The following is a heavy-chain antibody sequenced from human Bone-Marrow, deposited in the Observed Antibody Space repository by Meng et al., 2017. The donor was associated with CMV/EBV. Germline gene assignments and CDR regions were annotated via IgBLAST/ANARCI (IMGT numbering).Heavy chain of an antibody. J-gene: IGHJ6*02. D-gene: IGHD2-2*01. Sequence: GESLKISCAASGFTFSSYSMNWVRQAPGKGLEWVSSISSSSSYIYYADSVKGRFTISRDNAKNSLYLQMNSLRAEDTAVYYCAREGYCSSTSCYGHGMDVWGQGTMVTVSS. V-gene: IGHV3-21*01. CDR1: GFTFSSYS. CDR2: ISSSSSYI. CDR3: AREGYCSSTSCYGHGMDV.